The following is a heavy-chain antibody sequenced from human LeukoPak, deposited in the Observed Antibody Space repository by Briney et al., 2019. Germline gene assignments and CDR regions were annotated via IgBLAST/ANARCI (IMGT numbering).Heavy chain of an antibody. V-gene: IGHV3-21*01. CDR3: ARDRIYSGIYHDTFDI. J-gene: IGHJ3*02. CDR1: GFTFSSYS. CDR2: ISSGSTYI. D-gene: IGHD1-26*01. Sequence: PGGSLRLSCAASGFTFSSYSMSWVRQAPGKGLEWVSSISSGSTYIYYADSMKGRFTISRDNAKNSLYLQMNNLRAEDTAVYYCARDRIYSGIYHDTFDIWGHGTMVTVSS.